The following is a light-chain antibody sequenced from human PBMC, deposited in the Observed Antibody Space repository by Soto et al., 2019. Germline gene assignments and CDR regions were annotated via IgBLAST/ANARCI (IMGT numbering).Light chain of an antibody. CDR3: LQHNSYPYT. V-gene: IGKV1-17*01. CDR1: QGIRKD. Sequence: DIQMTKSPSSRSASVGDGVPIPCRAIQGIRKDLGWYQQKPGKAPTRLIIAASSLQSGVPSRFGGSGSGTEFTLTISSLQPEDFATYYCLQHNSYPYTFGQGTQLDIK. J-gene: IGKJ2*01. CDR2: AAS.